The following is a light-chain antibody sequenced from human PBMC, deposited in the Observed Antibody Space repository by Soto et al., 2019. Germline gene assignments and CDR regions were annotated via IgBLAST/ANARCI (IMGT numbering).Light chain of an antibody. CDR2: GAS. Sequence: DIQRTQSPSTLSASVGDRVTITCRASQSISSWLAWYQKKPGKDPKLLIYGASTLESGVPSRFSGSGSGTEFNLTISRLQTEDFATYECQQLNSYTLTFGGGTKVDIK. V-gene: IGKV1-5*01. CDR3: QQLNSYTLT. CDR1: QSISSW. J-gene: IGKJ4*01.